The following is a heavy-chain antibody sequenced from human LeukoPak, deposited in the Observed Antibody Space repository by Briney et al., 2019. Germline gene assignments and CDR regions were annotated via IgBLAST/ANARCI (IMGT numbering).Heavy chain of an antibody. J-gene: IGHJ4*02. CDR1: GVIFSSHG. CDR2: ISPRGDIT. D-gene: IGHD1-1*01. CDR3: AQDHAYIRFDN. V-gene: IGHV3-23*01. Sequence: GGSLRLPCAASGVIFSSHGMNWVRQAPGEGLEWASGISPRGDITYYAYSVKGRFTISRDNSKNTVYLQMDSLRFEDAAVYYCAQDHAYIRFDNWGQGTLVTVSS.